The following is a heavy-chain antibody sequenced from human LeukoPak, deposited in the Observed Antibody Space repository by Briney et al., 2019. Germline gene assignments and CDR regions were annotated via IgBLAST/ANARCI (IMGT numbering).Heavy chain of an antibody. CDR3: ARDLGARRELLYFDLVY. CDR1: GYAFTSYY. V-gene: IGHV1-46*01. CDR2: INPGLGST. D-gene: IGHD1-7*01. J-gene: IGHJ4*02. Sequence: ASVKVSCKASGYAFTSYYVHWVRQAPGQGLEWMGIINPGLGSTSYAQIFQGRVTMTRDTSTSTVYMELSSLRSEDTAVYYCARDLGARRELLYFDLVYWGQGALVTVSS.